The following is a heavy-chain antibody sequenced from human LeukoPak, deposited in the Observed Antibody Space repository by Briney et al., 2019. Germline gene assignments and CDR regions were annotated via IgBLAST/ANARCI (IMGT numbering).Heavy chain of an antibody. V-gene: IGHV5-51*01. Sequence: GESLKIPCKGSGYSFTSYWIGWVRQMPGKGLEWMGIIYPGDSDTRYSPSFQGQVTISADKSISTAYLQWSSLKASDTAMYYCCLDTAMVSFDYWGQGTLVTVSS. D-gene: IGHD5-18*01. J-gene: IGHJ4*02. CDR2: IYPGDSDT. CDR1: GYSFTSYW. CDR3: CLDTAMVSFDY.